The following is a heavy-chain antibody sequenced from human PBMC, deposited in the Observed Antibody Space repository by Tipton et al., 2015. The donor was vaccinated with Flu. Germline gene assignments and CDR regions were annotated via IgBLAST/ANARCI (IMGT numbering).Heavy chain of an antibody. CDR2: INEGGSYR. CDR1: GFRFSGSW. J-gene: IGHJ4*02. Sequence: SLRLSCAASGFRFSGSWMAWVRQAPGKGLEWVANINEGGSYRYLKGRFTISRDNAKNSLYLQMDNLRADDTAVYYCVTHDNWYINFWGQGTLVAVSS. V-gene: IGHV3-7*01. CDR3: VTHDNWYINF. D-gene: IGHD1-1*01.